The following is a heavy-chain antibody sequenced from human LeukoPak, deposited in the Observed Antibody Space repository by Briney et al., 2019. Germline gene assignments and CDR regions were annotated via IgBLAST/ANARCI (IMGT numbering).Heavy chain of an antibody. J-gene: IGHJ3*02. D-gene: IGHD3-22*01. CDR1: GGSFSRYY. V-gene: IGHV4-34*01. CDR2: INHSGST. Sequence: SETLSLTCAVYGGSFSRYYWNWIRQPPGKGLEWIGEINHSGSTNYNPSLKSRVTISVDTSKNQFSLKLSSVTAADTAVYYCARDRLTEYYDSSGYPDDAFDIWGQGTMVTVSS. CDR3: ARDRLTEYYDSSGYPDDAFDI.